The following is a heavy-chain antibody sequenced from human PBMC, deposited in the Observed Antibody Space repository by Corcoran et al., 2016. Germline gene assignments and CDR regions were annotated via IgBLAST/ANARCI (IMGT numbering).Heavy chain of an antibody. Sequence: QLQLQESGPGLVKPSETLSLTCTVSGGSISSSSYYWGWIRQPPGKGLEWIGSIYYSGSTYYNPSLKSRVTISVDTSKNQFSLKLSSVTAADTALYYCARADYDILTGYYDLFDYWGQGTLVTVSS. V-gene: IGHV4-39*07. D-gene: IGHD3-9*01. J-gene: IGHJ4*02. CDR1: GGSISSSSYY. CDR2: IYYSGST. CDR3: ARADYDILTGYYDLFDY.